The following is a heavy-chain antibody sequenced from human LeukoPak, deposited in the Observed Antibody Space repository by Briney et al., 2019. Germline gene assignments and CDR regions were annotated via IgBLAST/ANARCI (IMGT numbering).Heavy chain of an antibody. D-gene: IGHD3-10*01. V-gene: IGHV4-38-2*02. CDR2: IYHSGSP. CDR3: ATDRSVTMVVDY. CDR1: GYSISSGYF. Sequence: PSETLSLTCTVSGYSISSGYFWVWIRQPPGKGLEWIGSIYHSGSPYYNPSLKSRVTISVDTSKNQFSLKLTSVTAADTAVYFCATDRSVTMVVDYWGQGTLVTVSS. J-gene: IGHJ4*02.